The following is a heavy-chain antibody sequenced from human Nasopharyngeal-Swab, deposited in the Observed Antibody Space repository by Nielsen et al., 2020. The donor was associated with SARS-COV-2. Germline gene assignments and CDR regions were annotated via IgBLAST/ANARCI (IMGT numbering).Heavy chain of an antibody. CDR2: INHSGST. CDR1: GGSFSGYY. J-gene: IGHJ5*02. D-gene: IGHD3-3*01. Sequence: SATLSLTCAVYGGSFSGYYWSWIRQPPGKGLEWIGEINHSGSTNYNPSLKSRVTISVDTSKNQFSLKLSSVTAAGTAVYYCARGPRTIFGVVIIGFDPWGQGTLVTVSS. V-gene: IGHV4-34*01. CDR3: ARGPRTIFGVVIIGFDP.